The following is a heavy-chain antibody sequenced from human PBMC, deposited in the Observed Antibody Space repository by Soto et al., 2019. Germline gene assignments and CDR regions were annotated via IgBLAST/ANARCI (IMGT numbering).Heavy chain of an antibody. V-gene: IGHV1-69*13. Sequence: GASVKVCCKASGGTFSSYAISWARQAPGQGLEWMGGIIPIFGTANYAQKFQGRVTITADESTSTAYMELSSLRSEDTAVYYCARDSEDSGYDYYYYYGMNVWGQGTTVTVS. J-gene: IGHJ6*02. CDR1: GGTFSSYA. CDR3: ARDSEDSGYDYYYYYGMNV. CDR2: IIPIFGTA. D-gene: IGHD5-12*01.